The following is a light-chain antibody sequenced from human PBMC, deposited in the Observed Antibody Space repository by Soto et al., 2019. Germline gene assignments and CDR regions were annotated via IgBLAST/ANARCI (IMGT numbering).Light chain of an antibody. J-gene: IGKJ5*01. CDR3: QQHNQWPIT. CDR1: QSAGSF. CDR2: GVS. Sequence: EIRMTQSPATLSVSPGDTATLSCRAGQSAGSFLAWYQQKPGQAPRLLIYGVSTLASGVPARFSGSGSGTEFTLTITSLQSEDFAVYYCQQHNQWPITFGQGTRLEIK. V-gene: IGKV3-15*01.